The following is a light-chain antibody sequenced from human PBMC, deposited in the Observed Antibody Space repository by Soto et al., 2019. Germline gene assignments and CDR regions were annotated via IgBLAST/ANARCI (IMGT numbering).Light chain of an antibody. V-gene: IGLV2-8*01. CDR3: SSYAGM. CDR2: EVS. Sequence: QSVLTQPPSASGSPGQSVTISCAGTSNDVGAHNYVSWYQQHPGKAPRLMIYEVSKRPSGVPDRFSGSKSGNTSSLTVSGLQAEYEADYYCSSYAGMFGGGTKLTVL. CDR1: SNDVGAHNY. J-gene: IGLJ3*02.